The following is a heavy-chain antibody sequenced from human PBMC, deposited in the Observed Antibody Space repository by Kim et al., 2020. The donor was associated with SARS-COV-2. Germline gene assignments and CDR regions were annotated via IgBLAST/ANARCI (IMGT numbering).Heavy chain of an antibody. CDR1: GGSVSSGSYY. V-gene: IGHV4-61*01. J-gene: IGHJ6*02. CDR2: IYYSGST. Sequence: SETLSLTCTVSGGSVSSGSYYWSWIRQPPGKGLEWIGYIYYSGSTNYNPSLKSRVTISVDTSKNQFSLKLSSVTAADTAVYYCARGEWELSYYYYGMDVWGQGTTVTVSS. CDR3: ARGEWELSYYYYGMDV. D-gene: IGHD1-26*01.